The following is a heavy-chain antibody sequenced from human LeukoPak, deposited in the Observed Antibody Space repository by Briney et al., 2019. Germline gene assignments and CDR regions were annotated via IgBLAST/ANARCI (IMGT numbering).Heavy chain of an antibody. D-gene: IGHD3-16*02. CDR2: IYHSGST. CDR3: ARGQRYYDYVWGSYRPYYFDY. V-gene: IGHV4-4*02. J-gene: IGHJ4*02. CDR1: GGSISSSNR. Sequence: SSETLSLTCAVSGGSISSSNRWSWVRPPPGKGLEWIGEIYHSGSTYYNPSLKSRVTISVDTSKNQFSLKLSSVTAADTAVYYCARGQRYYDYVWGSYRPYYFDYWGQGTLVTVSS.